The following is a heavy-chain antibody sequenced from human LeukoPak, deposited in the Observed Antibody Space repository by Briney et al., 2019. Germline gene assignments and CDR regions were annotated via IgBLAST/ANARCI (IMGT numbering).Heavy chain of an antibody. CDR2: ISDTGYYI. J-gene: IGHJ4*02. CDR1: GFTFSRYS. CDR3: ANHLACGSTTCPSFDS. Sequence: PGGSLGLSCAASGFTFSRYSMNWVRQAPGKGLEWVSSISDTGYYIYYADSVKGRFTISRDNAKNSLFLQMNNLRAEDTAVYYCANHLACGSTTCPSFDSWGQGTLVTVSS. V-gene: IGHV3-21*01. D-gene: IGHD2-2*01.